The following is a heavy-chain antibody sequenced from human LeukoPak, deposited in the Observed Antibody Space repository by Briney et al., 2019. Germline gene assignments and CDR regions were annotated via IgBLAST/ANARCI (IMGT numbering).Heavy chain of an antibody. V-gene: IGHV1-46*01. CDR2: INPSGGST. CDR1: GYTFTSYY. D-gene: IGHD1-1*01. Sequence: GASVKVSCKASGYTFTSYYMHWVRQAPGQGLEWMGIINPSGGSTSYAQKFQGRATMTRDTSTSTVYMELSSLRSEDTAVYYCARDQAKIGTTRGWFDPWGQGTLVTVSS. J-gene: IGHJ5*02. CDR3: ARDQAKIGTTRGWFDP.